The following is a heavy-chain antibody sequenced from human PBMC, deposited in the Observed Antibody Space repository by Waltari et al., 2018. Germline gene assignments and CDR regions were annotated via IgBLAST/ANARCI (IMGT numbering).Heavy chain of an antibody. V-gene: IGHV4-39*07. J-gene: IGHJ6*02. Sequence: QLQLQESGPGLVKPSETLSLTCTVPGGSISSSSYYWGWVRQPPAKGLAWIGSIYYSGSTYYNPSLKSRVTISVDTSKNQFSLKLSSVTAADTAVYYCARDGYVNSSSWYWYVYYYYGMDVWGQGTTVTVSS. D-gene: IGHD6-13*01. CDR3: ARDGYVNSSSWYWYVYYYYGMDV. CDR2: IYYSGST. CDR1: GGSISSSSYY.